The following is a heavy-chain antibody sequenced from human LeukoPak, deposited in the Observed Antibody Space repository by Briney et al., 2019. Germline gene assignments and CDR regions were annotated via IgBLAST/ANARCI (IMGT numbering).Heavy chain of an antibody. J-gene: IGHJ4*02. CDR3: AKSHLGDSGGWWRRLFDY. D-gene: IGHD6-13*01. CDR2: MYYSGST. Sequence: SETLSLTCTVSGVSISSYYWSWIRQPPGKGLEWIAYMYYSGSTNYNPSLKSRVTISVDTSKNQFSLKLSSVTAADTAVYFCAKSHLGDSGGWWRRLFDYWGQGTLVTVSS. V-gene: IGHV4-59*01. CDR1: GVSISSYY.